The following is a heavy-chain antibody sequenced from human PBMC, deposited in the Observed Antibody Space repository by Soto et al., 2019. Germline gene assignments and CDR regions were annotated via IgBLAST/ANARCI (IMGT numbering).Heavy chain of an antibody. D-gene: IGHD2-15*01. J-gene: IGHJ6*03. Sequence: EVQLVESGGGLVKPGGSLRLSCAASGFTFSSYSMNWVRQAPGKGLEWVSSISSSSSYIYYADSVKGRFTSSRDNAKNSLYLHMNSLRAEDTGVYSWARDGYCSGGSCYPGYYYYMDVWGKGTTVTVSS. CDR3: ARDGYCSGGSCYPGYYYYMDV. CDR1: GFTFSSYS. V-gene: IGHV3-21*01. CDR2: ISSSSSYI.